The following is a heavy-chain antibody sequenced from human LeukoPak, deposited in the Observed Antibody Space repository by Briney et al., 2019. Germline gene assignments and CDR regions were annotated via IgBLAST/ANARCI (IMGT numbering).Heavy chain of an antibody. CDR2: IFYTGTS. CDR1: GGSLTNYY. J-gene: IGHJ4*02. D-gene: IGHD3-16*02. V-gene: IGHV4-59*12. CDR3: ARRDPSPLTFGGVVAPANY. Sequence: SETLSLTCTVSGGSLTNYYWSWFRQPPGKELEWIANIFYTGTSNYNPSLESRVTISIDRAKNQFSLKLSSVTAADTGVYYCARRDPSPLTFGGVVAPANYWGQGALVTVSS.